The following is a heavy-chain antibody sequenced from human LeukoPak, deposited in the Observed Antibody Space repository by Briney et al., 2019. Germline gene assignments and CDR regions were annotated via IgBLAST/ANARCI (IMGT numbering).Heavy chain of an antibody. CDR3: ARVRRPEYSSSSYYYYMDV. CDR2: INSNSGGT. V-gene: IGHV1-2*02. CDR1: GYTFTGYY. J-gene: IGHJ6*03. Sequence: ASVKVSCKASGYTFTGYYIHWVRQAPGQGLEWMGWINSNSGGTNYAQKFQGRVTMTSDTSTTTAYMELNRLRSDDTAVYYCARVRRPEYSSSSYYYYMDVWGKGTTVTVSS. D-gene: IGHD6-6*01.